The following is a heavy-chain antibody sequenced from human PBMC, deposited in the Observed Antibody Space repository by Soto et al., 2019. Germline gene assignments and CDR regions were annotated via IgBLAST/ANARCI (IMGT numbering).Heavy chain of an antibody. CDR1: GFTVSSNY. D-gene: IGHD3-10*01. CDR2: VYSGGAT. J-gene: IGHJ4*02. V-gene: IGHV3-53*04. CDR3: VRGRYGSEIH. Sequence: EVRLVESGGGLVQPGGSLRLSCVAFGFTVSSNYMTWVRLAPGKGLEWVSLVYSGGATHYAASVKGRFTISTHSSRNTLFLQMNSLRTEDTATYYCVRGRYGSEIHWGQGTKVTVSS.